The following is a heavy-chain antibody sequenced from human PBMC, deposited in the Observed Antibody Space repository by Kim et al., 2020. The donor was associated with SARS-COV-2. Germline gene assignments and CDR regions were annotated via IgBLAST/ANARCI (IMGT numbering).Heavy chain of an antibody. CDR3: AKDAYIAARFGWFDP. J-gene: IGHJ5*02. CDR1: GFTFSSYA. D-gene: IGHD6-6*01. V-gene: IGHV3-23*01. CDR2: ISGSGTNT. Sequence: GGSLRLSCAASGFTFSSYAMSWVRQAPGKGLEWVSAISGSGTNTYFADSVKGRFTISRDNTKNTLFLQMNSLRAEDTAIYYCAKDAYIAARFGWFDPWGQRTLVTVSS.